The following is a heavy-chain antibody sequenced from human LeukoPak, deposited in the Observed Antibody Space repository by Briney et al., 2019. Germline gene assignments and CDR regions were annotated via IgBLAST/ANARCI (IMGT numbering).Heavy chain of an antibody. CDR2: INHSGST. CDR1: GGSFSGYY. J-gene: IGHJ4*02. V-gene: IGHV4-34*01. Sequence: PSETLSLTCAVYGGSFSGYYWTWIRQPPGKGLEWIGEINHSGSTNYNPSLKSRVTISVDMSKNQFSLKLSSVTAADTAVYYCAIWIPSEGRDYWGQGTLVTVSS. D-gene: IGHD5-18*01. CDR3: AIWIPSEGRDY.